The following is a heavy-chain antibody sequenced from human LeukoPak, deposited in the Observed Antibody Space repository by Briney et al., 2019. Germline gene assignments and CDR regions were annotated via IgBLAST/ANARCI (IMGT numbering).Heavy chain of an antibody. CDR2: IYYSGST. D-gene: IGHD3-3*01. J-gene: IGHJ5*02. CDR3: AGQYDFWSGSGQKNWFDP. CDR1: GGSISSSSYY. V-gene: IGHV4-39*01. Sequence: SETLSLTCTVSGGSISSSSYYWGWIRQPPGKGLEWIGSIYYSGSTYYTPSLKSRVTISVDTSKNQFSLKLSSVTAADTAVHYCAGQYDFWSGSGQKNWFDPWGQGTLVTVSS.